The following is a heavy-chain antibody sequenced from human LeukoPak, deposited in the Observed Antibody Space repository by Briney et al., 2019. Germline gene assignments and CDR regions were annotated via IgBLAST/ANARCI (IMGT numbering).Heavy chain of an antibody. D-gene: IGHD3-10*01. CDR2: IIPIFGTA. Sequence: SVKVSCKASGGTFSSYAISRVRQAPGQGLEWMGGIIPIFGTANYAQKFQGRVTITADKSTSTAYMELSSLRSEDTAVYYCASITMVRGVISYFQHWGRGTLVTVSS. V-gene: IGHV1-69*06. CDR1: GGTFSSYA. CDR3: ASITMVRGVISYFQH. J-gene: IGHJ1*01.